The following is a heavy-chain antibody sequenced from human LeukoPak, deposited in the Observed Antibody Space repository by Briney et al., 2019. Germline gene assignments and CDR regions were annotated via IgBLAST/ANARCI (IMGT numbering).Heavy chain of an antibody. Sequence: GVSLRLSCAASGFTVSSNYMCWVRQAPGKGLEWVSVIYSGGSTYYADSVKGRFTTSRDNSKNTLYLQMNSLRAEDTAVYYCASSDSSSWEVIDYWGQGTLVTVSS. CDR3: ASSDSSSWEVIDY. CDR1: GFTVSSNY. D-gene: IGHD6-13*01. V-gene: IGHV3-53*01. J-gene: IGHJ4*02. CDR2: IYSGGST.